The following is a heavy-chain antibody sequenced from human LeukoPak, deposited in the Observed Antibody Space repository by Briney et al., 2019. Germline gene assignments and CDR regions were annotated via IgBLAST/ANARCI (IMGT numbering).Heavy chain of an antibody. CDR3: ARETPDIVVVPAANFDY. V-gene: IGHV3-23*01. J-gene: IGHJ4*02. CDR2: ISGSGGST. D-gene: IGHD2-2*01. CDR1: GFTFSSYA. Sequence: PGGSLRLSCAASGFTFSSYAMSWVRQAPGKGLEWVSAISGSGGSTYYADSVKGRFTIARDNSKNTLYLQMNSLRAEDTAVYYCARETPDIVVVPAANFDYWGQGTLVTVSS.